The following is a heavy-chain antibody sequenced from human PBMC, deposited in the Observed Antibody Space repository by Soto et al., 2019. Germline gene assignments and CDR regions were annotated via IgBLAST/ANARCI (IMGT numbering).Heavy chain of an antibody. V-gene: IGHV4-39*01. CDR2: IYYSGST. D-gene: IGHD3-3*01. CDR1: GGSISSSSYY. J-gene: IGHJ6*02. CDR3: ARHTYYDFWSGYYTSENYGMDV. Sequence: SETLSLTCTVSGGSISSSSYYWGWIRQPPGKGLEWIGSIYYSGSTYYNPSLKSRVTISVDTSKNQFSLKLSSVTAADTAVYYCARHTYYDFWSGYYTSENYGMDVWGQGTPVTVYS.